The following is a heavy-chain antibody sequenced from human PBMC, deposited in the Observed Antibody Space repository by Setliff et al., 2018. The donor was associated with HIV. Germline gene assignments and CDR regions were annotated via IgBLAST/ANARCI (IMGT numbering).Heavy chain of an antibody. D-gene: IGHD3-22*01. Sequence: ASVKVSCKASGYTFTAYYMHWVQQAPGKGLEWVGRVDPEDGETMYAEKFQGRVTITADTSTDTAYLELSSLRPEDTAVYYCATVSGDYYDSSDRPWGQGTLVTVSS. CDR1: GYTFTAYY. CDR2: VDPEDGET. CDR3: ATVSGDYYDSSDRP. J-gene: IGHJ5*02. V-gene: IGHV1-69-2*01.